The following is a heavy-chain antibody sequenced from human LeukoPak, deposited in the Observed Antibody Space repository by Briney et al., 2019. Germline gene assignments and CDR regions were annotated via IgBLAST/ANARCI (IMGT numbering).Heavy chain of an antibody. CDR1: GFTFSSYS. CDR3: ARGMRWGSSIDY. D-gene: IGHD7-27*01. Sequence: GSLRLSCAASGFTFSSYSMSWIRQPPGKGLEWIGEINHSGSTNYNPSLKSRVTISVDTSKNQFSLKLSSVTAADTAVYYCARGMRWGSSIDYWGQGTLVTVSS. CDR2: INHSGST. V-gene: IGHV4-34*01. J-gene: IGHJ4*02.